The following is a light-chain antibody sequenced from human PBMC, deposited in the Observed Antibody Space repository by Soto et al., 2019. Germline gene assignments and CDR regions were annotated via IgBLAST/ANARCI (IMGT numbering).Light chain of an antibody. J-gene: IGLJ1*01. CDR3: SSFASTHTYV. CDR1: SSDVAFYNH. V-gene: IGLV2-14*01. Sequence: QSALTHPPSLSGSPGQSITISCTGTSSDVAFYNHVSWYQQHPGKAPKLLIYEVNNRPSGVSHRFSGSKSGNTASLTISGLQAEDEADYYCSSFASTHTYVFGTGTKVTVL. CDR2: EVN.